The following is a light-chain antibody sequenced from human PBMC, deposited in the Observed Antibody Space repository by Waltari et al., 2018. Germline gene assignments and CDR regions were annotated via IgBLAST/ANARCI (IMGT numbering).Light chain of an antibody. J-gene: IGKJ1*01. CDR1: QSLVYIDGNTY. CDR2: KVS. CDR3: MQSRHWPPWT. Sequence: DAVMTQSPLSLSVTLGQPASISCRSSQSLVYIDGNTYLNWFHQRPGQSPRRLMYKVSKRDSGVPDRVSASGSGTDFTRKISRVEAEDVGVDYCMQSRHWPPWTLGQGTKVEIK. V-gene: IGKV2-30*01.